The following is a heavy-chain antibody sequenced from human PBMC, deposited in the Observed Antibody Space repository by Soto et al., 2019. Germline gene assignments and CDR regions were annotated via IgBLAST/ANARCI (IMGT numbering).Heavy chain of an antibody. CDR2: INPSGGST. D-gene: IGHD5-18*01. CDR3: AREDTANGGAFDL. Sequence: ASVKVSCKASGYTFTSYSIHWVRQAPGQGLEWMGIINPSGGSTSYTQKFQGRVTMTRDKSTSTVYMELSSLISEDTAVYYCAREDTANGGAFDLWGQGTMVTVSS. CDR1: GYTFTSYS. J-gene: IGHJ3*01. V-gene: IGHV1-46*01.